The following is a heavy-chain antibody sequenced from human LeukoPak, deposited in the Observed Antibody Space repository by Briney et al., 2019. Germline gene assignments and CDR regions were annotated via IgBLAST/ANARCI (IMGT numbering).Heavy chain of an antibody. Sequence: TVRSLRLSCAASGFTSCSFWMSWVRQAPGKGLEWGVNIKQDGSEKNYVDSVKGRFTISRDNAKNSLYLRMNSLRAEDTAVYYCARAGGTSWGDYWGQGTLVIVSS. CDR3: ARAGGTSWGDY. CDR2: IKQDGSEK. J-gene: IGHJ4*02. CDR1: GFTSCSFW. D-gene: IGHD2-2*01. V-gene: IGHV3-7*01.